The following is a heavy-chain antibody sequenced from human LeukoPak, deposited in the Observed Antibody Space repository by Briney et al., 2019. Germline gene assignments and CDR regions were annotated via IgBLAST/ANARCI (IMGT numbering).Heavy chain of an antibody. CDR1: GYSLTQLS. J-gene: IGHJ4*02. V-gene: IGHV1-24*01. CDR2: FDPVDGET. D-gene: IGHD3-3*01. Sequence: GASVKVSCKVSGYSLTQLSMHWVRQGIGRGLERMGGFDPVDGETIYAQKFQGRVTMTENTSTDTAYMELSSLRSDDTAVYYCAILLEDYAFSTGSAKDYWGQGTLVTVSS. CDR3: AILLEDYAFSTGSAKDY.